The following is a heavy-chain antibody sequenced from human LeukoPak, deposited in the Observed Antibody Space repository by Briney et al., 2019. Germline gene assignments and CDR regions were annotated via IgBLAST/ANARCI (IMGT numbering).Heavy chain of an antibody. CDR3: ARGGGLDV. D-gene: IGHD3-16*01. Sequence: GGSLRLSCAAAGFTFSSYWMNWARQAPGKGLEWVASINHNGNVNYYVDSVKGRFTISRDNAKNSLYLQMSNLRAKDTAVYFCARGGGLDVWGQGATVTVSS. J-gene: IGHJ6*02. V-gene: IGHV3-7*03. CDR2: INHNGNVN. CDR1: GFTFSSYW.